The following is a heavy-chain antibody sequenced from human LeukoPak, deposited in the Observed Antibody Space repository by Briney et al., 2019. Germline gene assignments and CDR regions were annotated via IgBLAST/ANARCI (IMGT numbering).Heavy chain of an antibody. CDR1: GGSFSSYY. J-gene: IGHJ4*02. CDR3: ARVTRFNQFGELWFDY. V-gene: IGHV4-34*01. Sequence: SETLSLTCAVYGGSFSSYYWSWIRQPPGKGLEWIGEITHSGSTHYNPSPKSRVTISLDTSKSQFSLKLSSVTAADTAVYYCARVTRFNQFGELWFDYWGQGTLLTVSS. D-gene: IGHD3-10*01. CDR2: ITHSGST.